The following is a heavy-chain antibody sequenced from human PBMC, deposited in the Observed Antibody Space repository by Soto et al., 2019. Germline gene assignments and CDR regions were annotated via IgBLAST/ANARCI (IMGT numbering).Heavy chain of an antibody. J-gene: IGHJ4*02. CDR3: ARGPLVVLNYFES. Sequence: QVQLVQAGTEVKRPGSSVKVSCKASGGTFRNYPINWVRQAPGQGLEWMGSIFPLTDIPDYAQNFQARLTISAAISTSTAYMELSSLTSDDTAMYFCARGPLVVLNYFESWGQGTLVTVSS. CDR1: GGTFRNYP. V-gene: IGHV1-69*02. CDR2: IFPLTDIP.